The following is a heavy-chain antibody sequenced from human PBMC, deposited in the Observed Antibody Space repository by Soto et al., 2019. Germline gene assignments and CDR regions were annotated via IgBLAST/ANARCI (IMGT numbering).Heavy chain of an antibody. Sequence: QVQLVQSGAEVKKPGASVKVSCKASGYTFTTYVMHWVRQAPGQRLEWMGWINAGNDNTKYSQKFQGRVTITRDTSASTVYMELSSLSSKDTAVYYGARVVHYYYGMDVWGQGTTVTVSS. CDR1: GYTFTTYV. CDR2: INAGNDNT. J-gene: IGHJ6*02. CDR3: ARVVHYYYGMDV. D-gene: IGHD2-8*01. V-gene: IGHV1-3*01.